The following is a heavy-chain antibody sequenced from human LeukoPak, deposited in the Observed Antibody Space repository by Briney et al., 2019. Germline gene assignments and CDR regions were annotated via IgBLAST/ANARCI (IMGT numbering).Heavy chain of an antibody. D-gene: IGHD3-22*01. V-gene: IGHV1-18*01. J-gene: IGHJ4*02. CDR3: ARDPYTYYYDSSGYSWIEY. Sequence: ASVTVSCKASGYTFTSYGISWVRQAPGQGLEWMGWISAYNGNTNYAQKLQGRVTMTTDTSTSTAYMELRSLRSDDTAVYYCARDPYTYYYDSSGYSWIEYWGQGTLVTVSS. CDR2: ISAYNGNT. CDR1: GYTFTSYG.